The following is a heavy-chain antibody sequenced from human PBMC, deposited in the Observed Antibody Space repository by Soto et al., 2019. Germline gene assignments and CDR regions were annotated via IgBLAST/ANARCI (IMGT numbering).Heavy chain of an antibody. CDR1: GFTFSDYA. Sequence: VQLVESGGGVVQPGRSLRLSCAASGFTFSDYAMHWVRQAPGKGLEWVAVVSHDGRNTHYADSVKGRFTISRDSSKNTVSPEMTSLRAEDTAVYSCAKGGRQWLVTSDFNYWGQGALVNVSS. J-gene: IGHJ4*02. D-gene: IGHD6-19*01. CDR2: VSHDGRNT. CDR3: AKGGRQWLVTSDFNY. V-gene: IGHV3-30*18.